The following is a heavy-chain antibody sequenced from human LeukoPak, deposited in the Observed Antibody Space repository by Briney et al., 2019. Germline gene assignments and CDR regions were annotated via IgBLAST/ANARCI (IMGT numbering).Heavy chain of an antibody. J-gene: IGHJ3*02. CDR1: GGSISSSSYY. V-gene: IGHV4-39*01. CDR3: ARILRDPHCSSTSCHRRDAFDI. CDR2: IYYSGST. Sequence: SETLSLTCTVSGGSISSSSYYWGWIRQPPGKGLEWIGSIYYSGSTYYNPSLKSRVTISVDTSKNQFSLKLSSVTAADTAVYYCARILRDPHCSSTSCHRRDAFDIWGQGTMVTVSS. D-gene: IGHD2-2*01.